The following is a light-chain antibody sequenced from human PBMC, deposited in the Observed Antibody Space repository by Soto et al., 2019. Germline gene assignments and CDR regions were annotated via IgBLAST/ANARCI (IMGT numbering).Light chain of an antibody. CDR2: KAS. Sequence: DIQMTQSPSTLSASVGDRVTITCRASQSISSWLAWYQQKPGKAPKLLIYKASRLEIGVPSRFSGSGSGTEFTLTISSLQPDDFATYYCQQYNSYSYTFGQGTKLEIK. CDR1: QSISSW. V-gene: IGKV1-5*03. J-gene: IGKJ2*01. CDR3: QQYNSYSYT.